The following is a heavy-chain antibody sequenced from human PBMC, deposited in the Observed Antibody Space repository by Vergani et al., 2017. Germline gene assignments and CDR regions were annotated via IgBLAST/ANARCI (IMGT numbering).Heavy chain of an antibody. CDR1: GFTFSSYS. D-gene: IGHD3-3*01. CDR2: ISSSSSYI. V-gene: IGHV3-21*01. J-gene: IGHJ4*02. Sequence: EVQLVESGGGLVQPGGSLRLSCAASGFTFSSYSMNWFRQAPGKGLEWVSSISSSSSYIYYADSVKGRFTISRDNAKNSLYLQMNSLRAEDTAVYYCARDLPHYTIKGSFDYWGQGTLVTVSS. CDR3: ARDLPHYTIKGSFDY.